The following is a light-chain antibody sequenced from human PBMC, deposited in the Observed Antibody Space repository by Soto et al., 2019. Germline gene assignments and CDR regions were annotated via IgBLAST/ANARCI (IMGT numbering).Light chain of an antibody. CDR3: QAYDSILSAVV. J-gene: IGLJ2*01. CDR2: GNS. Sequence: QSVLTQPPSVSGAPGQRVTISCTGSSSNIGAGYDVHWYQQLPGTAPKLLIYGNSNRPSGVPDRFSGSKSDTSASLAITGIQADDEADYSCQAYDSILSAVVLGGGTKLTDL. CDR1: SSNIGAGYD. V-gene: IGLV1-40*01.